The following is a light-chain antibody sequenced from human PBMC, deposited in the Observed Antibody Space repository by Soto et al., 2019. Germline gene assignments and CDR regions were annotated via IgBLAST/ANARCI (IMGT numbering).Light chain of an antibody. CDR3: SSYTSSSTLP. V-gene: IGLV2-14*01. J-gene: IGLJ1*01. Sequence: QSALTQPASVSGSPGQSITISCTGTSSDVGGYNYVSWYQQHPGKAPKLMIDEVSNRPSGVSNRFSGSKSGNTASLTISGLQAEDEADYYCSSYTSSSTLPFGTGTKLTVL. CDR2: EVS. CDR1: SSDVGGYNY.